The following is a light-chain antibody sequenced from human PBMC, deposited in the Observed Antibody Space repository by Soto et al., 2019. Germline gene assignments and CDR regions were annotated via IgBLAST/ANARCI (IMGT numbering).Light chain of an antibody. CDR2: GAS. Sequence: EIVLSQSPGTLSLSPGERATLSCRASQSVSNNYLAWYQQKPGQAPRLLIYGASTRATGIPARFSGSGSGTEFTLTISSLQSEDFAVYYCQQYNNWPRTFGQGTKVDNK. CDR1: QSVSNN. CDR3: QQYNNWPRT. J-gene: IGKJ1*01. V-gene: IGKV3-15*01.